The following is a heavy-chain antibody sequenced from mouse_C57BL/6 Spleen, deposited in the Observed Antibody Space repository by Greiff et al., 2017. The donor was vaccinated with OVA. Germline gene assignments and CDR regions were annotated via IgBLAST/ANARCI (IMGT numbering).Heavy chain of an antibody. D-gene: IGHD3-1*01. Sequence: VQLQQPGAELVKPGASVKLSCKASGYTFTSYWMHWVKQRPGQGLEWIGMIHPNSGSTNYNEKFKSKATLTVDKSSSTAYMQLSSLTSEDSAVYYCAKGGRDSGYFDYWGQGTTLTVSS. CDR2: IHPNSGST. V-gene: IGHV1-64*01. CDR1: GYTFTSYW. J-gene: IGHJ2*01. CDR3: AKGGRDSGYFDY.